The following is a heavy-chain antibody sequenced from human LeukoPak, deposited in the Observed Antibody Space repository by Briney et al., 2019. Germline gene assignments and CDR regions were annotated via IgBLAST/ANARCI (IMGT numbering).Heavy chain of an antibody. CDR3: ARDHRSYYPTPQY. CDR1: GYTFSNYG. CDR2: TSYNGNT. Sequence: GASVKVSCKASGYTFSNYGISWVRQAPGLGLEWMGWTSYNGNTNYAQKFQDRVTMTTDTSTSTAYMELRSLRSDDTAVYYCARDHRSYYPTPQYWGQGTLVTVSS. J-gene: IGHJ4*02. D-gene: IGHD1-26*01. V-gene: IGHV1-18*04.